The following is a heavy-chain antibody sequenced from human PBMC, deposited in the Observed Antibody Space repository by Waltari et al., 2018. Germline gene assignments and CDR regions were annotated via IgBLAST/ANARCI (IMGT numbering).Heavy chain of an antibody. J-gene: IGHJ4*02. Sequence: VQLVESGGGLVQPGGSLRLSCAASGFTFSSYEMNWVRQAPGKGLEWVAVISYDGSNKYYADSVKGRFTISRDNSKNTLYLQMNSRRAEDTAVYYCASPQAVTLGTYFDYWGQGTLVTVSS. CDR1: GFTFSSYE. V-gene: IGHV3-30*01. D-gene: IGHD6-19*01. CDR2: ISYDGSNK. CDR3: ASPQAVTLGTYFDY.